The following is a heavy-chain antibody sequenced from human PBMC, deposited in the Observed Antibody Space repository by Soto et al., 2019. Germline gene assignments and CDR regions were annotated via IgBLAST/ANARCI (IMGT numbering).Heavy chain of an antibody. CDR3: ARQWSKSGSYYNWFDP. Sequence: SDALPRTCTVCGGSDSSSCYWSWNRTTPGKGLEWIGYIYYSGSTNYNPSLKSRVTISVDTSKNQFSLKLSSVTAADTAVYYCARQWSKSGSYYNWFDPWGQGTLVTVSS. J-gene: IGHJ5*02. V-gene: IGHV4-59*08. D-gene: IGHD3-10*01. CDR2: IYYSGST. CDR1: GGSDSSSCY.